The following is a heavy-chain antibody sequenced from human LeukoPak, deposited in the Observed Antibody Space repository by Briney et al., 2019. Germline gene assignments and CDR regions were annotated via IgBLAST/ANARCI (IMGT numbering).Heavy chain of an antibody. D-gene: IGHD4-23*01. CDR1: GFTFSTYS. V-gene: IGHV3-48*01. J-gene: IGHJ4*02. CDR3: ARAVGNHFDY. Sequence: GGSLRLSCAASGFTFSTYSMKWVRQAPGKGLECVSYISYSSSPIYYADSVKGRFTISRDNAKNSLYLQMNSLRAEDAAVYYCARAVGNHFDYWGQGTLVTVSS. CDR2: ISYSSSPI.